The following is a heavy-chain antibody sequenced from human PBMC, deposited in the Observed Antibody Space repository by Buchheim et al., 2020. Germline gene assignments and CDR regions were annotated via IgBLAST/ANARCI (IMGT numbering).Heavy chain of an antibody. CDR3: ARAQGYSSSWYFGY. V-gene: IGHV3-7*01. D-gene: IGHD6-13*01. Sequence: EVQLVESGGGLVQPGGSLRLSCAASGFTFSSYWMSWVRQAPGKGLEWVANIKQDGSEKYYVASVKGRFTISRDNAKNSLYPQMNSLRAEDTAVYYCARAQGYSSSWYFGYWGQGTL. J-gene: IGHJ4*02. CDR2: IKQDGSEK. CDR1: GFTFSSYW.